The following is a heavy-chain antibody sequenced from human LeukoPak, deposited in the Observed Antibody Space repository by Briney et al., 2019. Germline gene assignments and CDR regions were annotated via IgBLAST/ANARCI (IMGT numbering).Heavy chain of an antibody. J-gene: IGHJ4*02. CDR1: GYTLTELS. V-gene: IGHV1-24*01. Sequence: ASVKVSCKVSGYTLTELSMHWVRQAPGKGLECVGGFGPEDGETIYAQKFQGRVTMAEDTSTDTAYMELSRLRSEDTAVYYCATPKGYWGQGTLVTVSS. CDR2: FGPEDGET. CDR3: ATPKGY.